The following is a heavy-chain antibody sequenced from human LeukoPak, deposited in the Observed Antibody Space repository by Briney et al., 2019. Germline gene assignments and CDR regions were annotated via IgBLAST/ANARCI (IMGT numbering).Heavy chain of an antibody. CDR3: ARDPYSSTWSYGMDV. D-gene: IGHD6-6*01. J-gene: IGHJ6*02. CDR2: IKQDGSEE. V-gene: IGHV3-7*05. CDR1: GFTFSSYW. Sequence: PGGSLRLSCAASGFTFSSYWMSWVRQAPGKGLEWVANIKQDGSEEVYVDSVKGRFTISRDNAKNSLFLQMNTLRAEHTAVYYCARDPYSSTWSYGMDVWGQGTTVTVSS.